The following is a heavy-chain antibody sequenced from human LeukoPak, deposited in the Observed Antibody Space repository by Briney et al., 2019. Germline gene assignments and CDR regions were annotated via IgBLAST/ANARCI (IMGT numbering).Heavy chain of an antibody. J-gene: IGHJ4*01. CDR2: ISSDGSST. D-gene: IGHD6-13*01. CDR1: GFTFSSYW. V-gene: IGHV3-74*01. CDR3: ARGPATIGGAGKGYFDY. Sequence: GGSLRLSCAASGFTFSSYWMHWVRQAPGKGLVWVSRISSDGSSTSYADSVKGRFTISRDNAKSSLHLQLNSLRADDTAIYYCARGPATIGGAGKGYFDYWGHEILVLVSS.